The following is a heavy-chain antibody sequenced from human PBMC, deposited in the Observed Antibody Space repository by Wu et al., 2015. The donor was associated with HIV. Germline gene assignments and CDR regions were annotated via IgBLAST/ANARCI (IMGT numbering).Heavy chain of an antibody. CDR3: ARDGTFYYDASGYSFDL. D-gene: IGHD3-22*01. CDR1: GDTFSSHT. J-gene: IGHJ3*01. V-gene: IGHV1-69*12. Sequence: QVQLVQSGAEMKKPGSSMKVSCMASGDTFSSHTINWVRQAPGQGLEWMGGIIPIFGTPKYAHQFQDRVTITADEYSSTVYMELNSLRSDDTAVYYCARDGTFYYDASGYSFDLWGQGTMVTVSS. CDR2: IIPIFGTP.